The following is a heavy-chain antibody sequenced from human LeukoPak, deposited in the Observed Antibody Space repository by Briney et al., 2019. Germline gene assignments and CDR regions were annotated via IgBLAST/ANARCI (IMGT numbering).Heavy chain of an antibody. J-gene: IGHJ3*02. Sequence: GGSLRLSCAASGFTFSNAWMSWVRQAPGKGLEWVSAISGSGGSTYYADSVKGRFTISRDNSKNTLYLQMNSLRAEDTAVYYCAKDGPGAYYYGSGAYAFDIWGQGTMVTVSS. CDR1: GFTFSNAW. CDR3: AKDGPGAYYYGSGAYAFDI. D-gene: IGHD3-10*01. V-gene: IGHV3-23*01. CDR2: ISGSGGST.